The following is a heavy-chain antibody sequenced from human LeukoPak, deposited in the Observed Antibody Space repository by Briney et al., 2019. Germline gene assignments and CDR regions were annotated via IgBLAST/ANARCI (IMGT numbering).Heavy chain of an antibody. CDR2: ISGSGGNT. J-gene: IGHJ6*02. CDR3: AYVESNIRGSRRGMDV. Sequence: GGSLRLSRAASGFTFSSFGMPWVRQAPGKGLEWVSAISGSGGNTYYADSVRGRFTISRGSSKNTLYLQMNSLRAEDTAEYYCAYVESNIRGSRRGMDVWGQGTTVTVSS. CDR1: GFTFSSFG. V-gene: IGHV3-23*01. D-gene: IGHD2/OR15-2a*01.